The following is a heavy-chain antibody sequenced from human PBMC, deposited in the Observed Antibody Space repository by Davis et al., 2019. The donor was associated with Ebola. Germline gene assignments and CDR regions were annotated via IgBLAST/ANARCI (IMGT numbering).Heavy chain of an antibody. CDR3: ARHAGRVFFYYGMDV. J-gene: IGHJ6*02. D-gene: IGHD3-3*01. CDR2: IDPGDSDT. CDR1: GYSFSNHW. V-gene: IGHV5-51*01. Sequence: GESLKISCKGSGYSFSNHWIGWVRQKPGKGLEWMGIIDPGDSDTRYSPSFQGQVTISADKSISTAYLQWSSLKASDSAIYYCARHAGRVFFYYGMDVWGQGTTVTVSS.